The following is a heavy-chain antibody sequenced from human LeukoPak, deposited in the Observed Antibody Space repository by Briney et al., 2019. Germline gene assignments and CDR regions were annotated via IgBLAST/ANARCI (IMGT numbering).Heavy chain of an antibody. Sequence: GESLKISCKGSGNSFTSYWIGWVRPMPGKGLEWMGIIYPGDSDTRYSPSFQGQVTISADKSISTAYLQWSSLKASDTAMYYCAKSEFSSSSPPFDYWGQGTLVTVSS. J-gene: IGHJ4*02. V-gene: IGHV5-51*01. CDR1: GNSFTSYW. CDR2: IYPGDSDT. CDR3: AKSEFSSSSPPFDY. D-gene: IGHD6-6*01.